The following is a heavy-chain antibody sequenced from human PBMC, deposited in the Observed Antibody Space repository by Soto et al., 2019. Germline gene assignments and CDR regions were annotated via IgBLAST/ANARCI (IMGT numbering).Heavy chain of an antibody. CDR1: GGSISTPGYS. D-gene: IGHD3-10*01. CDR3: AARPYYYYGLDV. CDR2: VYHNGNA. J-gene: IGHJ6*02. Sequence: SETLSLTCTVSGGSISTPGYSWSWIRQPPGKAPEWIGYVYHNGNAYPKPSLKNQENKSLDGAKNQFSLKMISVIAADTGLYYCAARPYYYYGLDVWGQGTTVTVSS. V-gene: IGHV4-30-2*01.